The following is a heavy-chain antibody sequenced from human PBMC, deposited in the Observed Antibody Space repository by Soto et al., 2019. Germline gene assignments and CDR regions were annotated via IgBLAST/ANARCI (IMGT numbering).Heavy chain of an antibody. CDR1: GYTFTGYY. Sequence: GASVKVSCKASGYTFTGYYMHWVRQAPGQGLEWMGWINPNSGGTNYAQKFQGRVTMTRDTSISTAYMELSRLRSDDTAVYYCATHSGIQLPAPNYYYYYGMDVWGQGTTVTVSS. CDR2: INPNSGGT. D-gene: IGHD5-18*01. CDR3: ATHSGIQLPAPNYYYYYGMDV. J-gene: IGHJ6*02. V-gene: IGHV1-2*02.